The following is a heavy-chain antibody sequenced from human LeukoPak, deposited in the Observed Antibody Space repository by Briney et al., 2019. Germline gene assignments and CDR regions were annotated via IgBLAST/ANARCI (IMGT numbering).Heavy chain of an antibody. D-gene: IGHD1-26*01. V-gene: IGHV5-51*01. CDR1: GYSSTSYW. J-gene: IGHJ4*02. CDR2: IYPGDSDT. Sequence: GESLQSSCKGSGYSSTSYWIGGVRQIPGKGLEWMGIIYPGDSDTRYSPSFQGQVTISADKSISTAYLQWSSLKASDTAMYYCARSPSQYPWELLIWGQGTLVTVSS. CDR3: ARSPSQYPWELLI.